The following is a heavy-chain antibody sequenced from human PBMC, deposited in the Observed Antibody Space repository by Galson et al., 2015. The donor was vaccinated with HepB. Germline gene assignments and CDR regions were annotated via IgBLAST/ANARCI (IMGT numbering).Heavy chain of an antibody. CDR3: AREGCSGGSCYNLFGDAFDI. D-gene: IGHD2-15*01. CDR2: IWYDGSNK. V-gene: IGHV3-33*01. CDR1: GFTFSSYG. J-gene: IGHJ3*02. Sequence: SLRLSCAASGFTFSSYGMHWVRQAPGKGLEWVAVIWYDGSNKYYADSVKGRFTISRDNSKNTLYLQMNSLRAEDTAVYYCAREGCSGGSCYNLFGDAFDIWGQGTMVTVSS.